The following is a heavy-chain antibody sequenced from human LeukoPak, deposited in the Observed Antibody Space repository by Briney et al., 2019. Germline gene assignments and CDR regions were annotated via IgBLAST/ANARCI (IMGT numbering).Heavy chain of an antibody. CDR2: INHSGST. Sequence: SETLSLTCAVYGGSFSGYYWSWIRQPPGKGLEWIGEINHSGSTNYNPSLKSRVTISVDTSKNQYSLKLSSVTAADTAVYYCARCGSSKYYYYYMDVWGKGTTVTVSS. V-gene: IGHV4-34*01. CDR3: ARCGSSKYYYYYMDV. CDR1: GGSFSGYY. D-gene: IGHD2-2*01. J-gene: IGHJ6*03.